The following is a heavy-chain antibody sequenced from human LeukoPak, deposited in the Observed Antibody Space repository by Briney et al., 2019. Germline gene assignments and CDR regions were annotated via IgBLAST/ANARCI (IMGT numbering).Heavy chain of an antibody. CDR2: ISASGDNT. Sequence: GGSLRLSCAASGFAFSTYAMTWVRQAPGKGLEWVSLISASGDNTYYADSVKGRFTISRDNSKNTLSLQMNSLRAEDTAVYYCAKDVRVGGGGMDVWGQGTPVTVSS. V-gene: IGHV3-23*01. CDR3: AKDVRVGGGGMDV. J-gene: IGHJ6*02. CDR1: GFAFSTYA. D-gene: IGHD1-26*01.